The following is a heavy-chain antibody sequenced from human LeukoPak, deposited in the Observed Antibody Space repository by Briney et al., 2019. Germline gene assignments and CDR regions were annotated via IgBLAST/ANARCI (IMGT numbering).Heavy chain of an antibody. CDR3: ATSLHWLAFDY. Sequence: SETPSLTCTVSGASLDTHYWGWFRQPPGKGLEWIGGLYHSGSTNYNPSLKSRVTTSVDTSKNHFSLRLTSVTAADTAVYFCATSLHWLAFDYWGQGILVTVSS. CDR2: LYHSGST. V-gene: IGHV4-59*11. J-gene: IGHJ4*02. CDR1: GASLDTHY. D-gene: IGHD6-19*01.